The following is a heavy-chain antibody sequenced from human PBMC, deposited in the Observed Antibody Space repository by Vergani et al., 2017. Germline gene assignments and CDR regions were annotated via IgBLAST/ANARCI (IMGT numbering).Heavy chain of an antibody. Sequence: QVQILQSGGGVVQPGGSLRLSCTLSGFTLNTYGIHWVRQAPGKGLEWVSFIRYDGSSEYYGDSVKGRFTISRDNSKNTLYLQMNSLRAEDTAVYYCAKSAFSDYSSLHHFYYMDVWGKGTTVTVSS. D-gene: IGHD4-17*01. CDR1: GFTLNTYG. CDR3: AKSAFSDYSSLHHFYYMDV. CDR2: IRYDGSSE. V-gene: IGHV3-30*02. J-gene: IGHJ6*03.